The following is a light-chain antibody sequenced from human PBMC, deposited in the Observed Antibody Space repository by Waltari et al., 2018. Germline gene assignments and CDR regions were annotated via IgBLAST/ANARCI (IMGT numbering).Light chain of an antibody. V-gene: IGKV3-11*01. CDR3: QHRSNWPLFT. J-gene: IGKJ3*01. Sequence: EIVLTQSPATLSLSPGERATLSCRASQSVSSYLAWYRQKPGQAPRLLIYDAPNRATGIPARFSGSGSGTDFTLTISSLEPEDFAVYYCQHRSNWPLFTFGPGTKVDFK. CDR1: QSVSSY. CDR2: DAP.